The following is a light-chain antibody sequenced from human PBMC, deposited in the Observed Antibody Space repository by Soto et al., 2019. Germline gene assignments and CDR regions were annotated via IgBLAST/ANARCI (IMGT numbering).Light chain of an antibody. J-gene: IGLJ1*01. Sequence: QSALTQPASVSGSPGQSITISCTGTSSDVGSYNLVSWYQQHPGEAPKLMIYEGSKRPSGVSNRFSGSKSGNTASLTISGVQAEDEADYYCCSYAGSSTYVFGTGTKLTVL. CDR1: SSDVGSYNL. V-gene: IGLV2-23*01. CDR2: EGS. CDR3: CSYAGSSTYV.